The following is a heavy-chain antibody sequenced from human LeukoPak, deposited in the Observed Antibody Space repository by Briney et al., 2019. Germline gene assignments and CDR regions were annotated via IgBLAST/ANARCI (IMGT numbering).Heavy chain of an antibody. CDR1: GYTFTSYD. Sequence: ASVKVSCKASGYTFTSYDINWVRQATGQGLEWMGWMNPNSGNTGYAQKFQGRVTMTRNTSISTAYMELRSLRSDDTAVYYYARDSSGWHPPGYYMDVWGKGTTVTVSS. J-gene: IGHJ6*03. V-gene: IGHV1-8*01. CDR2: MNPNSGNT. D-gene: IGHD6-19*01. CDR3: ARDSSGWHPPGYYMDV.